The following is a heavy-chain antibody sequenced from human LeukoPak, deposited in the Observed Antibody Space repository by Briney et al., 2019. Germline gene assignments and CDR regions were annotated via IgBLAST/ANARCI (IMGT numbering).Heavy chain of an antibody. V-gene: IGHV1-69*13. CDR3: ARGNLTRYSSSWYYFDY. J-gene: IGHJ4*02. CDR1: GGTFSSYA. CDR2: IIPILGTA. D-gene: IGHD6-13*01. Sequence: SVKVSCKASGGTFSSYAISWVRQAPGQGLEWMGGIIPILGTANYAQKFQGRVTITADESTSTAYMELSSLRSEDTAVYYCARGNLTRYSSSWYYFDYWGQGTLVTVSS.